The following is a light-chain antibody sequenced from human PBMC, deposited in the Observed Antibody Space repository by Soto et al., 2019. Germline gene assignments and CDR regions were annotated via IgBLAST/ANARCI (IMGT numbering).Light chain of an antibody. CDR1: QSVSSSY. J-gene: IGKJ4*01. CDR2: GAS. V-gene: IGKV3-20*01. Sequence: EMVWTKSPGTLSLSPGERATLSCRTSQSVSSSYIAWYQQRPGQAPRLLIYGASKRATDIPDTFSGSVSGKDFTLSISRLELEDFAVYYCPQYDSSPPLSCGGGTKVEIK. CDR3: PQYDSSPPLS.